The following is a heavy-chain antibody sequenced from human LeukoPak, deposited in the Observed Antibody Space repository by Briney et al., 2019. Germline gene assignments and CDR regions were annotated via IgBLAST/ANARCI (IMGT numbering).Heavy chain of an antibody. CDR2: INPNSGGT. CDR3: ARVGYCSSTSCYDWFDP. Sequence: ASVKVSCKASGYTFTGYYIYWVRQAPGQGLEWMGWINPNSGGTNYAQKFQGRVTMTRDTSISTAYMELSRLRSDDTAVYYCARVGYCSSTSCYDWFDPWGQGTLVTVSS. J-gene: IGHJ5*02. D-gene: IGHD2-2*01. V-gene: IGHV1-2*02. CDR1: GYTFTGYY.